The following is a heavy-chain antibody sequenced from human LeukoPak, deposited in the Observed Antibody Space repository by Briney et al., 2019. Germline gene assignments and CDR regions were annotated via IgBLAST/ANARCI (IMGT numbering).Heavy chain of an antibody. CDR2: IIPILGIA. V-gene: IGHV1-69*04. Sequence: SVKVSCKASGGTFSSYAISWVRRAPGQGLEWMGRIIPILGIANYAQKFQGRVTITADKSTSTAYMELSSLRSEDTAVYYCAREDSSGWSAGWFDPWGQGTLVTVSS. CDR1: GGTFSSYA. CDR3: AREDSSGWSAGWFDP. D-gene: IGHD6-19*01. J-gene: IGHJ5*02.